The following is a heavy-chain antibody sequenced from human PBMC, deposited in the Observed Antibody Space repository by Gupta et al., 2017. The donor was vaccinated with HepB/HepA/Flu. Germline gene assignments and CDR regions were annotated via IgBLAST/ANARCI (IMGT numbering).Heavy chain of an antibody. J-gene: IGHJ4*02. D-gene: IGHD5-12*01. CDR2: ISYSGNT. CDR3: ARHRGYTDAYGAFVDYFDY. V-gene: IGHV4-39*01. CDR1: GGPISDSGYY. Sequence: QLQLPQSGPGLVKPSETLSLTCAVPGGPISDSGYYWGWVRLPPGKGLDWIGTISYSGNTFYNPPLNSRVTMSVDTSKNQFSLRLTSVTDTDTAVYDCARHRGYTDAYGAFVDYFDYWGQGTLVTVSS.